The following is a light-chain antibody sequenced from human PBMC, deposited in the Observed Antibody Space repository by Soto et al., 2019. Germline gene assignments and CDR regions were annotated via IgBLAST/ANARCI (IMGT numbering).Light chain of an antibody. J-gene: IGKJ2*01. CDR3: QQYGSSQYT. Sequence: EIVLTQSPGTLSLSPGERATLSCRASQSVSSSYLAWYQQKPGQAPRLLIYGASNRATGIPDRFSGSGSGTDFTLTISRLEHEDCAVYYCQQYGSSQYTFGQGTKLEIK. CDR1: QSVSSSY. V-gene: IGKV3-20*01. CDR2: GAS.